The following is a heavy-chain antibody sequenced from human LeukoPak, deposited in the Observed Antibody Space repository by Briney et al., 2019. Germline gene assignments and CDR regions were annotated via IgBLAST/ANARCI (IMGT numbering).Heavy chain of an antibody. Sequence: ASVKVSCKTSGSTFTDYYLHWVRQAPGQGLELVGWIHPNTGATHYAQKFQGRLTMTRDTSISTVYMELTRLRSDDTAVYYCARDMGRYSGYDYDYWGQGTLVTASS. V-gene: IGHV1-2*02. CDR1: GSTFTDYY. J-gene: IGHJ4*02. CDR3: ARDMGRYSGYDYDY. CDR2: IHPNTGAT. D-gene: IGHD5-12*01.